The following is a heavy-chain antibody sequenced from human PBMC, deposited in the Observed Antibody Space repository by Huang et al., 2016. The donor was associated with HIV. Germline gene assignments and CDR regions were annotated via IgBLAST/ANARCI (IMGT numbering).Heavy chain of an antibody. D-gene: IGHD6-13*01. V-gene: IGHV3-48*02. J-gene: IGHJ4*02. CDR3: ARVLPGIAAAGF. CDR2: ISSNSRTI. CDR1: RFTFSSYS. Sequence: EVQLVESGGGLVQPGGSLRLSCAASRFTFSSYSMNWVRQAQGKGLEWGSYISSNSRTIYYADSVKGRFTISRDNAKNSLYLQMNSLRDEDTAVYYCARVLPGIAAAGFWGQGTLVTVSS.